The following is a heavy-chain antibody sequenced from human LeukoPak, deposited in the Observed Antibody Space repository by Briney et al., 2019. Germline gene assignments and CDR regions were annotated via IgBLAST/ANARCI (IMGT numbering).Heavy chain of an antibody. V-gene: IGHV3-48*03. Sequence: GGSLTLSCAASGFTFSSYEMNWVRQAPGKGLVWVSYISSGGSNIYYADSVKGRFTISRDNAKNSLYLQMNSLRAEDTAVYYCARNGRYSYGFDYWGQGTLVTVSS. CDR2: ISSGGSNI. D-gene: IGHD5-18*01. J-gene: IGHJ4*02. CDR1: GFTFSSYE. CDR3: ARNGRYSYGFDY.